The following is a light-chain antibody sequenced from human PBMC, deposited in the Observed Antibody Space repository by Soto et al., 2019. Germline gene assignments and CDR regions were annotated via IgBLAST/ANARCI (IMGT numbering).Light chain of an antibody. CDR2: DAS. V-gene: IGKV3-11*01. Sequence: EIVLTQSPGTLSLSPGERATLSCRASQSVNNYLAWYHQTPGQAPRLLIYDASTRATGIPARFSGSGSGTDFTLTISSLEPEDFAVYYCQQRIDWPLTFGGGTEVDIK. CDR3: QQRIDWPLT. CDR1: QSVNNY. J-gene: IGKJ4*01.